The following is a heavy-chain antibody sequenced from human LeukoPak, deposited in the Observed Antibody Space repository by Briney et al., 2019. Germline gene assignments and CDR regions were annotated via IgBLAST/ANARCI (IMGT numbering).Heavy chain of an antibody. CDR2: IYTSGST. V-gene: IGHV4-61*02. Sequence: SETLSLTCTVAGGSISSGSYYWSWIRQPAGTGLEWIGRIYTSGSTNYNPSLKSRVTISVDTSKNQFSLKLSSVTAADTAVYYCARVGYNWNVYWGQGTLVTVSS. CDR1: GGSISSGSYY. CDR3: ARVGYNWNVY. D-gene: IGHD1-20*01. J-gene: IGHJ4*02.